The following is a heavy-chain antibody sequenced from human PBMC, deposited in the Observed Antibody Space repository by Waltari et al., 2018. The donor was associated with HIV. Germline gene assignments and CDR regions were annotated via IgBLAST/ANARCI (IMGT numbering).Heavy chain of an antibody. D-gene: IGHD3-16*02. CDR2: IYTSGST. J-gene: IGHJ4*02. CDR3: AGTYYDYVWGSYRPPPFDY. Sequence: QVQLQESGPGLVKPSETLSLTCTVSGGSISSYYWSWIRQPAGKGLEWIGRIYTSGSTNYNPSLTGRVTMSVDTSKNQFSLKLSSVTAADTAVYYCAGTYYDYVWGSYRPPPFDYWGQGTLVTVSS. CDR1: GGSISSYY. V-gene: IGHV4-4*07.